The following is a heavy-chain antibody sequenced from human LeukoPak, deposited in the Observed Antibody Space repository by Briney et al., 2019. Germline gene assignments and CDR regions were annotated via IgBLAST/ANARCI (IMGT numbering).Heavy chain of an antibody. D-gene: IGHD6-13*01. J-gene: IGHJ6*02. CDR2: ISGSGGST. CDR3: AKSAAAAGPYYYYGMDV. V-gene: IGHV3-23*01. Sequence: GGSLRLSCAASGFTFSSYAMSWVRQAPGKGLEWVSAISGSGGSTYYADSVKGRFTISRDNSKNTLYLQMNSLRAEDTAVYYCAKSAAAAGPYYYYGMDVWGQGTTVTVSS. CDR1: GFTFSSYA.